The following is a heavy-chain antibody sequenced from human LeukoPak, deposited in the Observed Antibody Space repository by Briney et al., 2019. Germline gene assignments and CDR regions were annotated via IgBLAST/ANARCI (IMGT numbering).Heavy chain of an antibody. J-gene: IGHJ6*03. D-gene: IGHD5-12*01. Sequence: SETLSLTCTVSGGSISSYYWSWIRQPPGKGLEWIGYIYYSGSTYYNPSLKSRVTISVDTSKNQFSLKLSSVTAADTAVYYCARIIVATPNYYYYYYMDVWGKGTTVTVSS. CDR1: GGSISSYY. V-gene: IGHV4-59*06. CDR3: ARIIVATPNYYYYYYMDV. CDR2: IYYSGST.